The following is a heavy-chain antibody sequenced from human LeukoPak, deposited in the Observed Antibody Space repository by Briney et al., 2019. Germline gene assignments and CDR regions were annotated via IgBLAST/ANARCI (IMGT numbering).Heavy chain of an antibody. CDR3: ARSRLAVSGNYFDY. J-gene: IGHJ4*02. V-gene: IGHV4-59*01. CDR2: IYYSGST. D-gene: IGHD6-19*01. CDR1: GGSISSYY. Sequence: SETLSLTCTVSGGSISSYYWSWIRQPPGKGLEWIGYIYYSGSTNYNPSLKSRVTISVDTSKNQFSLKLSSVTAADTAVYYCARSRLAVSGNYFDYWGQGTLVTVSS.